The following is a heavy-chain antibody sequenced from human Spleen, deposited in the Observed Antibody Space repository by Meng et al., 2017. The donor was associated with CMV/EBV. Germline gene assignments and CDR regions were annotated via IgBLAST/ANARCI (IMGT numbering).Heavy chain of an antibody. CDR2: INPNSGGT. CDR1: GYNFTGYY. D-gene: IGHD3-3*01. CDR3: ARNKERFLDSGSDY. V-gene: IGHV1-2*02. J-gene: IGHJ4*02. Sequence: ASVKVSCKASGYNFTGYYIHWVRQAPGQGLEWMGWINPNSGGTNYAQKFQGRVTMTRDTSISTAYMELSRLRSDDTAVYYCARNKERFLDSGSDYWGQGTLVTVSS.